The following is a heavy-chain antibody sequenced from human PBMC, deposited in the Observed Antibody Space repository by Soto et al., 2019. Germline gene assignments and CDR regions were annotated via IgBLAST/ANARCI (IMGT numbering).Heavy chain of an antibody. CDR1: GFTFSSYA. J-gene: IGHJ4*02. V-gene: IGHV3-23*01. CDR2: ISGSGGST. D-gene: IGHD6-13*01. CDR3: AKDTHIAADSSPNSFDY. Sequence: GGSLRLSCAASGFTFSSYAMSWVRQAPGKGLEWVSAISGSGGSTYYADSVKGRFTISRDNSKNTLYLQMNSLRAEDTAVYYCAKDTHIAADSSPNSFDYWGQGTLVTVSS.